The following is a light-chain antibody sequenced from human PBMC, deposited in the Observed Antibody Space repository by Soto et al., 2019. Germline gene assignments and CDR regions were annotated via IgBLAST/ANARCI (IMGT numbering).Light chain of an antibody. CDR2: KAS. J-gene: IGKJ4*01. CDR1: QSISSW. V-gene: IGKV1-5*03. Sequence: DIQMTQSPSTLSASVGDRVTITCRASQSISSWLAWYQQKPGKAPNLLIYKASSLESGVPSRFSGSGSGTEFILTISSLQPDDFATYYCQQYYSWPLTFGGGTKIEIK. CDR3: QQYYSWPLT.